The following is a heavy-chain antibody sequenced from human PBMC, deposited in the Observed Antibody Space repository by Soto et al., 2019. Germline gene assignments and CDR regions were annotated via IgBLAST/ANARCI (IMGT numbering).Heavy chain of an antibody. Sequence: QVQLVQSGAEVKKPGSSVKGSCKASGGTFSSYAIIWMRQAPGQGLEWMGGIIPIFGTANYAQKFQGRVTSTADQATSTAYMEQSSLRSEDTAVYYCARDDSSSYNYYYGMDVWGQGTTVTVSS. D-gene: IGHD6-6*01. CDR3: ARDDSSSYNYYYGMDV. V-gene: IGHV1-69*01. J-gene: IGHJ6*02. CDR2: IIPIFGTA. CDR1: GGTFSSYA.